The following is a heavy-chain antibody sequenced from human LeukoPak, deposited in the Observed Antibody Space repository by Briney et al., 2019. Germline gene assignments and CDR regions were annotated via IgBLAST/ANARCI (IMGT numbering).Heavy chain of an antibody. CDR2: TYYRSQQWHS. CDR3: AAGSSYGSV. J-gene: IGHJ6*02. Sequence: SQTLSLTCAISGDSVSSNGASWNWIRQSPSRGLEWLGRTYYRSQQWHSDYAPSVKGRITLNPDTSKNQFSLQLNSMTPEDTAVYYCAAGSSYGSVWGQGTTVTVSS. CDR1: GDSVSSNGAS. D-gene: IGHD5-18*01. V-gene: IGHV6-1*01.